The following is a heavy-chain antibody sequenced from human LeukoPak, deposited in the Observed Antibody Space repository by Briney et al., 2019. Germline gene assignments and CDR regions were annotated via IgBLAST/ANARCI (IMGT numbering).Heavy chain of an antibody. Sequence: GGSLRLSCAASGFTFSSYGMHWVRQAPGKGLEWVAVISYDGSNKYYADSVKGRFTISRDNSKNTLYLQMNSLRAEDTAVYHCARDSVQYCSGGSCYRDFDYWGQGTLVTVSS. CDR2: ISYDGSNK. V-gene: IGHV3-30*03. D-gene: IGHD2-15*01. CDR1: GFTFSSYG. J-gene: IGHJ4*02. CDR3: ARDSVQYCSGGSCYRDFDY.